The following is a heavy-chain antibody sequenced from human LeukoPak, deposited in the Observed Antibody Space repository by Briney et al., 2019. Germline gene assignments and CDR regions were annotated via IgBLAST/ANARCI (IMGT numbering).Heavy chain of an antibody. CDR2: ISYDGSNE. CDR3: AKGLWYSSGWCYDY. CDR1: GFTFSSYA. D-gene: IGHD6-19*01. J-gene: IGHJ4*02. Sequence: GGTLRLSCAASGFTFSSYAMSWVRQAPGKGLEWVAIISYDGSNEYYADSVKGRFTISRDNSKNTLYLQMNSLRAADTAVYYCAKGLWYSSGWCYDYWGQGTLVTVSS. V-gene: IGHV3-30*04.